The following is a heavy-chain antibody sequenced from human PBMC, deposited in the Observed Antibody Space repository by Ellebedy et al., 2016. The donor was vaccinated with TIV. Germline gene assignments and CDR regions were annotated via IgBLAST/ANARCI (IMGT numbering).Heavy chain of an antibody. CDR2: ISTTGSTI. D-gene: IGHD3-10*01. CDR1: GLTFSAYN. CDR3: LTKLGSISYNY. J-gene: IGHJ4*02. Sequence: GGSLRLXCVASGLTFSAYNMNWVRQAPGKGLEWLSYISTTGSTIDYADSVKGRFTVSRDNAKNSLFLQMNSLRDEDTAVYYCLTKLGSISYNYWGQGTLVTVSS. V-gene: IGHV3-48*02.